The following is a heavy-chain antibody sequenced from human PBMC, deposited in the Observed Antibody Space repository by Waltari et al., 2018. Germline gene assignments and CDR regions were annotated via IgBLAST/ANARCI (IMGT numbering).Heavy chain of an antibody. V-gene: IGHV3-74*01. D-gene: IGHD2-2*03. CDR3: ARVGIVVLPATPWDAFDI. Sequence: EVQLVESGGGLVQPGGSLRLSCAASGFTFSNYWMHWVRQAPGKGLVWVSRIKTDGSTTNYADSVKGRFTISRDNAKNTLYLQMNSLRAEDTAVYYCARVGIVVLPATPWDAFDIWGQGTMVTVSS. CDR2: IKTDGSTT. J-gene: IGHJ3*02. CDR1: GFTFSNYW.